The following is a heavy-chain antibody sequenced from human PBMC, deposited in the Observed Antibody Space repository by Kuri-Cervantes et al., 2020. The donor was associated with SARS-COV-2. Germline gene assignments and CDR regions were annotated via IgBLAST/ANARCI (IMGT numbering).Heavy chain of an antibody. Sequence: SQTLSLTCAVYGGSFSGYYWSWIRQPPGKGLEWIGSIYHSGSTYYNPSLKSRVTISVDTSKNQFSLKLSSVTAADTAVYYCARELGVPAATYFDYWGQGTLVTVSS. J-gene: IGHJ4*02. CDR3: ARELGVPAATYFDY. CDR2: IYHSGST. D-gene: IGHD2-2*01. CDR1: GGSFSGYY. V-gene: IGHV4-34*01.